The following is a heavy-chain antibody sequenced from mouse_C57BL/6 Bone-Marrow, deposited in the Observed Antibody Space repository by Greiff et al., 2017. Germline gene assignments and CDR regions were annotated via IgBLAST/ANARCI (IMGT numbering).Heavy chain of an antibody. D-gene: IGHD2-5*01. CDR1: GYTFTSYW. CDR3: ARGYYSNSRDY. V-gene: IGHV1-50*01. CDR2: IDPSDSYT. J-gene: IGHJ2*01. Sequence: QVQLQQPGAELVKPGASVKLSCKASGYTFTSYWMQWVKQRPGQGLEWIGEIDPSDSYTNYNQKFKGKATLTVDTSSSTAYMQLSSLTSEDSAVYYCARGYYSNSRDYWGQGTTLTVSS.